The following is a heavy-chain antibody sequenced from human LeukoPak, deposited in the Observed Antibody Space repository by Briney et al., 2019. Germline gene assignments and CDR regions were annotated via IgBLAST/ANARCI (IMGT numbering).Heavy chain of an antibody. CDR3: ARDPRDKHYYDSSGYFGTDY. Sequence: QPGGSLRLSCAASGFTFSTYWMHWVRQAPGKGLVWVSRINGDGSSPSYAASVKGRFTISRDNAKNSLYLQMNSLRAEDTAVYYCARDPRDKHYYDSSGYFGTDYWGQGTLVTVSS. J-gene: IGHJ4*02. CDR1: GFTFSTYW. D-gene: IGHD3-22*01. V-gene: IGHV3-74*01. CDR2: INGDGSSP.